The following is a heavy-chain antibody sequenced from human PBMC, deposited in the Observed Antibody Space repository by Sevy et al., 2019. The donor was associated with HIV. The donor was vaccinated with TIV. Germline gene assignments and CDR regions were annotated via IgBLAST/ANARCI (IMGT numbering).Heavy chain of an antibody. D-gene: IGHD6-19*01. V-gene: IGHV3-48*01. CDR3: AKDKESAVAGTGFDY. J-gene: IGHJ4*02. Sequence: GGSLRLSCAASGFTFSSYSMNWVRQAPGKGLEWVSYISSSSSTIYYADSVKGRFTISRDNAKNSLYLQMNSLRAEDTAVYYCAKDKESAVAGTGFDYWGQGTLVTVSS. CDR1: GFTFSSYS. CDR2: ISSSSSTI.